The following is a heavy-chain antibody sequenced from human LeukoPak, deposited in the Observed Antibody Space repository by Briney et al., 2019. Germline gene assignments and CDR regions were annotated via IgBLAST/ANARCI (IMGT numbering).Heavy chain of an antibody. D-gene: IGHD2-15*01. V-gene: IGHV1-46*01. J-gene: IGHJ4*02. CDR1: GYTFTSYY. CDR2: INPSGGST. Sequence: ASVKVSCKASGYTFTSYYMHWVRQAPGQGLEWVVIINPSGGSTTYAQKFQGRVTLTRDTSTSTVYMELSSLRSEDTAVYYCARVTAGYCSGGSCYDFSGQGTLVTVSS. CDR3: ARVTAGYCSGGSCYDF.